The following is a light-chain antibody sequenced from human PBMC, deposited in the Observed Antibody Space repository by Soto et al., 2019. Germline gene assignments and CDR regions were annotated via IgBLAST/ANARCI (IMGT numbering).Light chain of an antibody. CDR2: KAS. J-gene: IGKJ1*01. CDR3: QQFET. Sequence: DIQMTQSPSTLSASVGDRVTITCRASQGISSWVAWYQQKPGKAPKLLIYKASSLESGVPSRFSGRGSGTEFTLTISSLQPDDFATYYCQQFETFGQGTKVEIK. CDR1: QGISSW. V-gene: IGKV1-5*03.